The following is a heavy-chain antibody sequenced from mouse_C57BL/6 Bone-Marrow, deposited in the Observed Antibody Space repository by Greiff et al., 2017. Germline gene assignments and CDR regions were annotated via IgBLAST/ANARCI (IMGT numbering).Heavy chain of an antibody. Sequence: EVQGVESGGGLVKPGASLKLSCAASGFTFSDYGMHWVRQAPEKGLEWVAYISSGSSTIYYADTVKGRFTISRDNAKTTLFLQMTSLRSEDTAMYYCARDYYGHYYAMDYWGQGTSVTVSS. D-gene: IGHD1-1*01. CDR3: ARDYYGHYYAMDY. CDR1: GFTFSDYG. CDR2: ISSGSSTI. V-gene: IGHV5-17*01. J-gene: IGHJ4*01.